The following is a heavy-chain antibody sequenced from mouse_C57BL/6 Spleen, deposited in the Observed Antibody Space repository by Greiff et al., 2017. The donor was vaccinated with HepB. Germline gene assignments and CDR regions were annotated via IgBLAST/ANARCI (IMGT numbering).Heavy chain of an antibody. J-gene: IGHJ4*01. V-gene: IGHV1-50*01. CDR3: ARGSLGQAYYYAMDY. CDR2: IDPSDSYT. Sequence: QVQLQQPGAELVKPGASVKLSCKASGYTFTSYWMQWVKQRPGQGLEWIGEIDPSDSYTNYNQKFKGKATLTVDTSSSTAYMQLSSLTSEDSAVYYCARGSLGQAYYYAMDYWGQGTSVTVSS. D-gene: IGHD4-1*01. CDR1: GYTFTSYW.